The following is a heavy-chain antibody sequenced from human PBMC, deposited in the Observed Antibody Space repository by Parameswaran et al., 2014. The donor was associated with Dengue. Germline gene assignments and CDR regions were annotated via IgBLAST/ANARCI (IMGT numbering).Heavy chain of an antibody. D-gene: IGHD4-11*01. J-gene: IGHJ4*02. V-gene: IGHV4-34*01. CDR2: INHSGST. Sequence: PGKGLEWIGEINHSGSTNYNPSLKSRVTISVDTSKNQFSLKLSSVTAADTAVYYCARSHLTTVNYRYYFDYWGQGTLVTVSS. CDR3: ARSHLTTVNYRYYFDY.